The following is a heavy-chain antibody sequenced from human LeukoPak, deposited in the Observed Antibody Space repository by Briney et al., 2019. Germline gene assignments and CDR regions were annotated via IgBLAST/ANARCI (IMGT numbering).Heavy chain of an antibody. D-gene: IGHD3-10*01. Sequence: KPSETPSLTSTVSGGSISSYNWSWIRPPPGKGLGWIGYIYYSGSTNYNPSPERRVTISVDTSKNQFSLKLSSVTAADTAVYYCAGGVYGSGSYYNRWFDPWGQGTLVTVSS. CDR1: GGSISSYN. CDR2: IYYSGST. CDR3: AGGVYGSGSYYNRWFDP. J-gene: IGHJ5*02. V-gene: IGHV4-59*01.